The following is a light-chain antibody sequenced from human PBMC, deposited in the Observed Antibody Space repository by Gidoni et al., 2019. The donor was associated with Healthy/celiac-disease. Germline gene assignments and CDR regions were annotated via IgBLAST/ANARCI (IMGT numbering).Light chain of an antibody. J-gene: IGKJ5*01. V-gene: IGKV4-1*01. CDR2: WAS. Sequence: DIVMTQSPDSLAVSRGERATINSKSSQSVLYSSNNKNDLAWYQQKPGQPPKLLIYWASTREAGVPDRFSGSGSGTDFTLTISSLQAEDVAVYYCQQYYSTPITFGQGKRREIK. CDR3: QQYYSTPIT. CDR1: QSVLYSSNNKND.